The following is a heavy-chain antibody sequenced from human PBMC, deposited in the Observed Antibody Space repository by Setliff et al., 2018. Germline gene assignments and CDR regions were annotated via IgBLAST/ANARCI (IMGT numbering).Heavy chain of an antibody. CDR2: MNPNSGNT. V-gene: IGHV1-8*02. J-gene: IGHJ3*02. CDR3: ATPRSGIIDAFDI. D-gene: IGHD2-15*01. CDR1: GYTFTSYD. Sequence: ASVKVSCKASGYTFTSYDINWMRQASGQGLEWMGWMNPNSGNTGSTQKFQGRVTMTEDTSTDTAYMELSSLRSEDTAVYYCATPRSGIIDAFDIWGQGTMVTVSS.